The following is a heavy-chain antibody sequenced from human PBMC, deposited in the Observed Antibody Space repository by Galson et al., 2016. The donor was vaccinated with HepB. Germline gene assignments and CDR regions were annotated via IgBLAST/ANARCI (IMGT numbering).Heavy chain of an antibody. CDR1: GFTFSSFE. V-gene: IGHV3-48*03. J-gene: IGHJ6*02. Sequence: SLRLSCAASGFTFSSFEMTWVRQAPGKGLEWISYISGASSPIYYADSVKGRFAISRDNAKNSLYLQMDTLRAEDTAAYFCAREIATNSYYYYGMDVWGQGTMVTVSS. CDR3: AREIATNSYYYYGMDV. CDR2: ISGASSPI. D-gene: IGHD2-21*01.